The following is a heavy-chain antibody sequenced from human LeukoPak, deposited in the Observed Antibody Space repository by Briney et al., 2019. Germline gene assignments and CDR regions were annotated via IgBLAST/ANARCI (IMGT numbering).Heavy chain of an antibody. CDR3: ARGKRRFDY. CDR2: TSSSGFST. J-gene: IGHJ4*02. CDR1: GFNFSDYY. Sequence: GGSLRLSCAASGFNFSDYYMSWIRQAPGKGLEWVSYTSSSGFSTYYAGSVKGRFTISRDNARNSLYLQMNSLAPEDTALYYCARGKRRFDYWGQGTLVSVSS. V-gene: IGHV3-11*01.